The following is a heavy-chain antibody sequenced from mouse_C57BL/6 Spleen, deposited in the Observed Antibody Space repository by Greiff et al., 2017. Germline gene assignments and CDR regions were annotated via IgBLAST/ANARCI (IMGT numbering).Heavy chain of an antibody. CDR1: GYTFTDYE. CDR2: IDPETGGT. V-gene: IGHV1-15*01. Sequence: QVQLQQSGAELVRPGASVTLSCKASGYTFTDYEMHWVKQTPVHGLEWIGAIDPETGGTAYNQKFKGKAILTADKSSSTAYMELRSLTSEDSAVYYCTREGIYYYGSSYLYAMDYWGQGTSVTVSS. J-gene: IGHJ4*01. CDR3: TREGIYYYGSSYLYAMDY. D-gene: IGHD1-1*01.